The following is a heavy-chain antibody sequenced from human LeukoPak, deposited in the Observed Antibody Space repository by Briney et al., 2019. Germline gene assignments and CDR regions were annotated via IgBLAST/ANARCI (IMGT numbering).Heavy chain of an antibody. D-gene: IGHD6-19*01. V-gene: IGHV4-30-4*01. CDR3: ARGSEWLPDDY. J-gene: IGHJ4*02. CDR1: GGSISSGDYY. Sequence: PSETLSLTCTVSGGSISSGDYYWRWIRQPPGKGLEWIGYIYYSGSTYYNPSLKSRVTISVDTSKNQFSLKLSSVTAADTAVYYCARGSEWLPDDYWGQGTLVTVSS. CDR2: IYYSGST.